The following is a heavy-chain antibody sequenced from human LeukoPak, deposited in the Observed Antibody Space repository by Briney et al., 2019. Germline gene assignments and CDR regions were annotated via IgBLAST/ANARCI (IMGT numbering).Heavy chain of an antibody. J-gene: IGHJ4*02. V-gene: IGHV3-23*01. CDR1: GFTFSTYT. CDR3: AKGFGRYLGGPGY. Sequence: PGGSLRLSCAASGFTFSTYTMAWVRQAPGGGLEWVSGISDNGGRTYYADSVKGRFAISRDDSKSTLYLQMNSLRGEDTAVYYCAKGFGRYLGGPGYWGRGTLVIVSS. CDR2: ISDNGGRT. D-gene: IGHD1-26*01.